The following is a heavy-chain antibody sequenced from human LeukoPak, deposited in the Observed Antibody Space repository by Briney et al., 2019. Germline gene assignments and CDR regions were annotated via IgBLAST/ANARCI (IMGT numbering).Heavy chain of an antibody. Sequence: GGSLRLSCAASGFTFSSYSMNWVRQAPGKGLEWVSYISSSSSTIYYADSVKGRFTISRDNAKNSLYLQMNNLRAEDTAVYYCARDSSPDSWGQGTLVTVSS. D-gene: IGHD6-13*01. CDR3: ARDSSPDS. CDR1: GFTFSSYS. CDR2: ISSSSSTI. J-gene: IGHJ4*02. V-gene: IGHV3-48*01.